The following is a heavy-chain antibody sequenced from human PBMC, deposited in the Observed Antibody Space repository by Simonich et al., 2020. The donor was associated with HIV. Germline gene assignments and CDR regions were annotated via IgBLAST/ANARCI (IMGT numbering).Heavy chain of an antibody. Sequence: EVQLVESGGGLVQPGGSLRLSCAASGFTFSSNWMSWVRQAPGKGLRGVAKIKQDGSEKYYADSVKGRFTISRDNSKGTLYLQMNSLRAEDTAMYYCAKVKSQLWPSEVDYWGQGTLVTVSS. CDR1: GFTFSSNW. J-gene: IGHJ4*02. D-gene: IGHD5-18*01. CDR3: AKVKSQLWPSEVDY. V-gene: IGHV3-7*01. CDR2: IKQDGSEK.